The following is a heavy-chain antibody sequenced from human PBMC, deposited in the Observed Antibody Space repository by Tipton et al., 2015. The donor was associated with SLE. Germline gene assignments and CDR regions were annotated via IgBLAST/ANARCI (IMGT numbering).Heavy chain of an antibody. J-gene: IGHJ1*01. CDR3: ARLGDDGYFQH. CDR1: GGSISSSSFY. Sequence: TLSLTCTVSGGSISSSSFYLAWISQIPGKGLEWIGSEWLDMFSSGSTSYNPSLKSRVTISLDTSKTQFSLKLSSVTAADTAVYYCARLGDDGYFQHLGQGTLVTVSS. CDR2: EWLDMFSSGST. V-gene: IGHV4-39*07. D-gene: IGHD1-26*01.